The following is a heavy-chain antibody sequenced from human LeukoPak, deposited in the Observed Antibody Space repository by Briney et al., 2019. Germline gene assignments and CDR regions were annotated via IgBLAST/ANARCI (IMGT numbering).Heavy chain of an antibody. CDR2: IYPGDSNT. CDR3: ARLDYYDSSGYYPFDY. Sequence: GESLKISCKGSGYSFTSYWIGWVRQMPGKGLEWMGIIYPGDSNTRYSPSFQGQVTISADKSISTAYLQWSSLKASDTAMYYCARLDYYDSSGYYPFDYWGQGTLVTVSS. V-gene: IGHV5-51*01. D-gene: IGHD3-22*01. CDR1: GYSFTSYW. J-gene: IGHJ4*02.